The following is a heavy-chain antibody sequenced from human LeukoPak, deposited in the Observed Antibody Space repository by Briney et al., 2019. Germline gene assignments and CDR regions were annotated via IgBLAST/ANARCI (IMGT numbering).Heavy chain of an antibody. CDR2: INSSGTYI. CDR1: GFTFSSYK. CDR3: ARLRYVRGIINGDFDI. Sequence: GGSLRLSCAASGFTFSSYKMNWVRQSPGKGLEWVSSINSSGTYISYAVSVQDRFTIPRDNGKNSVYMQVNSVSGEDTAVYYGARLRYVRGIINGDFDIWGQGTVVTVS. J-gene: IGHJ3*02. V-gene: IGHV3-21*01. D-gene: IGHD3-10*02.